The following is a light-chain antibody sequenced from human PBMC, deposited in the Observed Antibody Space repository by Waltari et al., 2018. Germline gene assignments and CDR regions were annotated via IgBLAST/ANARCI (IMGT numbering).Light chain of an antibody. Sequence: IVMTQSPVTVSVSPGERVTLSCRASQSVGSDLAWYQQKGGQAPRLLIYGAYTRATGIPARFSGSGSGTEFTLTINSLQSEDFAVYYCQRYNNWPPLTFGGGTKVEIK. CDR1: QSVGSD. CDR2: GAY. CDR3: QRYNNWPPLT. V-gene: IGKV3-15*01. J-gene: IGKJ4*01.